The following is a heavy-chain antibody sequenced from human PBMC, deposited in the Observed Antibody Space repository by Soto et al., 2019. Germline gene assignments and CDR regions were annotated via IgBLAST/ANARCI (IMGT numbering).Heavy chain of an antibody. CDR2: ISGSGDST. CDR3: AKGIYSYGYNSFDD. J-gene: IGHJ4*02. D-gene: IGHD5-18*01. V-gene: IGHV3-23*01. CDR1: GFTFSSYA. Sequence: EVQLLESGGGLVQPGGSLRLSCAASGFTFSSYAMSWVRQAPGKGLEWVSAISGSGDSTYDADSVKGRFTISRDNSKNTQYLQMNSLRAEDTAVYYCAKGIYSYGYNSFDDWSQGTLVTVSS.